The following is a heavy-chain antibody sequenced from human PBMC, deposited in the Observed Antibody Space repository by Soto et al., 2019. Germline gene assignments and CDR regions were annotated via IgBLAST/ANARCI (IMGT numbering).Heavy chain of an antibody. CDR2: IHYGGST. D-gene: IGHD1-26*01. Sequence: QVQLQESGPGLVRHSQTLSLTCTVSGDSISSGNYYWSWIRQHPGKGLEWIGYIHYGGSTYNNPSLKSRVIISADASKNQFSLKLTSVTAADTAVYYCGRSRGVYYYYMDVWGKGTTVTVSS. V-gene: IGHV4-31*03. CDR1: GDSISSGNYY. CDR3: GRSRGVYYYYMDV. J-gene: IGHJ6*03.